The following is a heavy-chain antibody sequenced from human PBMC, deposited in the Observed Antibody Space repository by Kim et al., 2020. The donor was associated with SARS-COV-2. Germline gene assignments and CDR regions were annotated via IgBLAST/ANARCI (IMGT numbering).Heavy chain of an antibody. CDR3: ASSYYWFGGY. CDR1: GFTFSNAW. V-gene: IGHV3-15*01. D-gene: IGHD2-8*01. J-gene: IGHJ4*02. Sequence: GGSLRLSCTVSGFTFSNAWMNWVRQAPGKGLEWVGHIKSKANGGTIEYAAHVQVRFTISKDNSKGTLYLQMNSLDNEATGVYYCASSYYWFGGYWGQG. CDR2: IKSKANGGTI.